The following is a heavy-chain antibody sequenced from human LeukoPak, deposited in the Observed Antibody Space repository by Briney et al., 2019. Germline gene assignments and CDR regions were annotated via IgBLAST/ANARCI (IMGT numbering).Heavy chain of an antibody. J-gene: IGHJ4*02. CDR1: GFTFSSYW. Sequence: GGSLRLSCAASGFTFSSYWMHWVRQAPGKGLVWVSRINSDGSSTSYADSVKGRFTISRDNAKNTLYLQMNSLRAEDTAVYYCARGGRIAVAGFDYWGQGTLVTVSS. CDR3: ARGGRIAVAGFDY. CDR2: INSDGSST. V-gene: IGHV3-74*01. D-gene: IGHD6-19*01.